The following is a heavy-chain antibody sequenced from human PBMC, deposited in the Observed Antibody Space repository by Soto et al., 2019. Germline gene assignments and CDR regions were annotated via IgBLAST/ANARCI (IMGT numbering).Heavy chain of an antibody. CDR3: ARAAPPYCSSTSCYTGGWFDP. Sequence: EVQLVESGGGLVKPGGSLRLSCAASGFTFSSYSMNWVRQAPGKGLEWVSSISSSGSTIYYADSVKGRFTISRDNAKNSLYLQMNSLRAEDTAVYYCARAAPPYCSSTSCYTGGWFDPWGQGTLVTVSS. D-gene: IGHD2-2*02. J-gene: IGHJ5*02. CDR2: ISSSGSTI. V-gene: IGHV3-21*01. CDR1: GFTFSSYS.